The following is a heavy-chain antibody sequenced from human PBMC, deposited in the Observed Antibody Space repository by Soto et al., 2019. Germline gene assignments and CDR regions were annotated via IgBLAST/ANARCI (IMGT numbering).Heavy chain of an antibody. V-gene: IGHV1-3*01. J-gene: IGHJ6*02. CDR3: ALGRPAPHYYYGMDV. CDR2: INAGNGNT. Sequence: GASVKVSCKASGYTFTSYAMHWVLPAPGQRLEWMGWINAGNGNTKYSQKFQGRVTITRDTSASTAYMELSSLRSEDTAVYYCALGRPAPHYYYGMDVWGQGTTVTVSS. CDR1: GYTFTSYA.